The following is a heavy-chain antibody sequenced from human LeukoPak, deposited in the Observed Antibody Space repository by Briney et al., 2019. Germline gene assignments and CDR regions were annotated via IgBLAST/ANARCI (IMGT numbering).Heavy chain of an antibody. J-gene: IGHJ5*02. CDR2: INPNSGGT. V-gene: IGHV1-2*02. D-gene: IGHD2-15*01. CDR1: GYTFTGYY. CDR3: ARDWAQGVVVVAAYFWFDP. Sequence: GASVKVSCKASGYTFTGYYMHWVRQAPGQGLEWMGWINPNSGGTNYAQKFQGRVTMTRDTSISTAYMELSRLRSDDTAVYYCARDWAQGVVVVAAYFWFDPWGQGTLVTVSS.